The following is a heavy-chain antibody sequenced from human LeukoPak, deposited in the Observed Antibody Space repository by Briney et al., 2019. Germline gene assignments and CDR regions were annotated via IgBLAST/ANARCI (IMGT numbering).Heavy chain of an antibody. CDR1: GDSISGSSYY. J-gene: IGHJ4*02. CDR3: ARHRTNNYGSGTPFDN. CDR2: IHYSWNT. D-gene: IGHD3-10*01. V-gene: IGHV4-39*01. Sequence: SETLSLTCTVTGDSISGSSYYWCWIRQSPGKGLEGVGSIHYSWNTQYNPTLKIRLSTSVYTSRNQFSLKLTSVSVADTAVYYCARHRTNNYGSGTPFDNWGQGTLVTVSA.